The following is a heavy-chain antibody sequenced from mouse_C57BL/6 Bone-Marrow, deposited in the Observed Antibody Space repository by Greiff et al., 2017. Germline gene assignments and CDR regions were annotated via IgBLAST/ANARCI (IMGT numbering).Heavy chain of an antibody. Sequence: QVQLQQPGAELVKPGASVKMSCQASGYTFTSYWITWVKQGPGQGLEWIGDISPGSGSTNYNEKFKSTATLTVATSSSTASMQLSSLTSEDSAVLYCAPMISYYCEYWGQATTLTVSS. CDR3: APMISYYCEY. J-gene: IGHJ2*01. CDR2: ISPGSGST. CDR1: GYTFTSYW. V-gene: IGHV1-55*01. D-gene: IGHD2-3*01.